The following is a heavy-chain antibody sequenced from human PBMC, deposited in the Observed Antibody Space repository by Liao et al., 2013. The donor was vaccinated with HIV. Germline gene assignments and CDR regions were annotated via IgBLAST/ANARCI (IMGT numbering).Heavy chain of an antibody. CDR2: IFYIGST. V-gene: IGHV4-59*12. D-gene: IGHD3-3*01. J-gene: IGHJ4*02. CDR3: ARMGTSTEYYDMWSGYYSHVQQGTHFDH. Sequence: QVQLQESGPGLVKPSETLSLTCTVSGGSISSSYWCWIRQPPGKGLEWIGYIFYIGSTNYNPSLKSRVTISVDTSKNQFSLKLSSVTAADTAMYYCARMGTSTEYYDMWSGYYSHVQQGTHFDHWGQGTLVTVSS. CDR1: GGSISSSY.